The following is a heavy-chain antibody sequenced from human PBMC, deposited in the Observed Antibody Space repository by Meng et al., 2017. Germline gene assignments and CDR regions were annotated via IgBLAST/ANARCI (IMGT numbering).Heavy chain of an antibody. V-gene: IGHV4-61*02. J-gene: IGHJ6*02. CDR2: IYTSGST. CDR1: GGSISSGSYY. CDR3: ARATSGSGTYGMDV. Sequence: SETLSLTCTVSGGSISSGSYYWSWIRQPAGKGLEWIGCIYTSGSTNYNPSLKSRVTISVDTSKNQFSLKLSSVTAADTAVYYCARATSGSGTYGMDVWGQGTTVTVSS. D-gene: IGHD3-10*01.